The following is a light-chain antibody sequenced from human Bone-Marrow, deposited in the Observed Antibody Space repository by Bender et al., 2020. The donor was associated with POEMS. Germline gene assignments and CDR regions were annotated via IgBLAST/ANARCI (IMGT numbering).Light chain of an antibody. Sequence: QSALTQPASVSGSPGQSISISCSGTGSDVENYNLVSWYQHHPGKAPKLIIYEDTKRPSGVSDRFSGSNSGNTASLTISWLQAEDEADYYCCSYVRGSPLFGGGTKLTV. CDR3: CSYVRGSPL. V-gene: IGLV2-23*01. CDR2: EDT. CDR1: GSDVENYNL. J-gene: IGLJ2*01.